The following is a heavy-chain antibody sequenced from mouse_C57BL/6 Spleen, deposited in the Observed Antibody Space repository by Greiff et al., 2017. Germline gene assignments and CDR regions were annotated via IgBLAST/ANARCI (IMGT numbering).Heavy chain of an antibody. CDR1: GFTFSDYG. CDR3: ARTLYYGSSYIDY. D-gene: IGHD1-1*01. CDR2: ISSGSSTI. J-gene: IGHJ2*01. V-gene: IGHV5-17*01. Sequence: EVKLVESGGGLVKPGGSLKLSCAASGFTFSDYGMHWVRQAPEKGLEWVAYISSGSSTIYYADTVKGRFTISRDNAKNTLFLQMTSLRSEDTAMYYCARTLYYGSSYIDYWGQGTTLTVSS.